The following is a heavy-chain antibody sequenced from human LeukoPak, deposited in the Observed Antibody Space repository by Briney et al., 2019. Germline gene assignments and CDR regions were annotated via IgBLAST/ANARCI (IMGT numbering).Heavy chain of an antibody. CDR3: ARAHSGSLGY. CDR1: GGSISSGSYY. CDR2: IYTSGST. D-gene: IGHD6-19*01. J-gene: IGHJ4*02. Sequence: SETLSLTCTVSGGSISSGSYYWSWIRQPAGKGLEWIGRIYTSGSTNYNPSLKSRVTISVDTSKNQFSLKLSSVTAADTAVYYCARAHSGSLGYWGQGTLVTVSS. V-gene: IGHV4-61*02.